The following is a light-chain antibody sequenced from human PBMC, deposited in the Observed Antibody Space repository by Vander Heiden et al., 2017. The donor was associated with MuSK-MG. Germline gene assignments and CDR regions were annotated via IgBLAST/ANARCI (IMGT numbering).Light chain of an antibody. CDR2: WAS. J-gene: IGKJ1*01. Sequence: DIVMTQSPDSLAVSLGERATINCKSSQSVLYSSTNKNYLAWYQQKPGQPPKLLIYWASTRGSGVPDRFSGSGSGTDFTLTISSLQAEDVAVYYCQQYYTTPTWTFGQGTKVEIK. CDR1: QSVLYSSTNKNY. V-gene: IGKV4-1*01. CDR3: QQYYTTPTWT.